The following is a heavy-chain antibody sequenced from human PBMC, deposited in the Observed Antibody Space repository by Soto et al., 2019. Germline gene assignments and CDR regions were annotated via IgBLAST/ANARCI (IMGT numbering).Heavy chain of an antibody. D-gene: IGHD6-13*01. Sequence: QVQLVQSGAEVKKPGASVKVSCRTSGYTSTHYYIRWVRQAPGQGLEWLGIINPASGSTNYAQDFQGRVTLAMDTSTTTVYMQLSGLRAEETAIFYCARDLAAGDHWGQGTLVTVSS. CDR1: GYTSTHYY. J-gene: IGHJ4*02. V-gene: IGHV1-46*01. CDR3: ARDLAAGDH. CDR2: INPASGST.